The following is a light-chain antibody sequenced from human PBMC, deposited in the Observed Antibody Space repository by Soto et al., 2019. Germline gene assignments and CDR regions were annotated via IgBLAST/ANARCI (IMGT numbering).Light chain of an antibody. Sequence: EIVMTQSPATLSVSPGEGATLSCRASHDVRVSLVWYRQRPGQSPRLLIYGASTRATGIPARFSGSGSGTEFTLTISSLQSEDFAVYYCQQYKNWPTITFGQGTRLEIK. V-gene: IGKV3-15*01. CDR1: HDVRVS. J-gene: IGKJ5*01. CDR3: QQYKNWPTIT. CDR2: GAS.